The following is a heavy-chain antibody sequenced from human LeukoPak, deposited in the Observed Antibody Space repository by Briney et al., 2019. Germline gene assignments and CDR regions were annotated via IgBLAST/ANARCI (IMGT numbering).Heavy chain of an antibody. V-gene: IGHV4-39*01. CDR2: INYSGRT. CDR3: ARQTSPRFFDY. Sequence: PSETLSLTCTISDDSISDNRYFWAWIRQPPGKGLEWIGSINYSGRTYYNPSLKSRLTMSVDTAKRQFSLKLSSVTAADTAVYYCARQTSPRFFDYWGQGTLVTVSS. J-gene: IGHJ4*02. CDR1: DDSISDNRYF.